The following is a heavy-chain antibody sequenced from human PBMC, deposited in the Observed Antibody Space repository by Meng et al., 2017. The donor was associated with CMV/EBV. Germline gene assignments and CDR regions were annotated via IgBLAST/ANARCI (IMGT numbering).Heavy chain of an antibody. D-gene: IGHD2-15*01. CDR3: ARDKTGVVGLFDY. J-gene: IGHJ4*02. V-gene: IGHV3-21*01. Sequence: SCKASGFTFSSYSMNWVRQAPGKGLEWVSSISSSSSYIYYADSVKGRFTVSRDNAKNSLYLQMNSLRAEDTAVYYCARDKTGVVGLFDYWGQGTLVTVSS. CDR2: ISSSSSYI. CDR1: GFTFSSYS.